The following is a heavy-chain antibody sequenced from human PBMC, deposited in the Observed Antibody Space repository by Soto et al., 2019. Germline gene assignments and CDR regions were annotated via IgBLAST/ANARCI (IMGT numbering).Heavy chain of an antibody. D-gene: IGHD2-15*01. CDR1: GYTFSTSG. V-gene: IGHV1-18*01. Sequence: VQLVQPGAEARKPGAAVKVSCKDSGYTFSTSGMSWLRQAAGQGLEWMGWISTYNGDTNDAPKIQERVTMTSDTSTTTVYMELRSLRSDDTAVYYCARAGAAPYYYSGMDVWGQGTRVTVAS. CDR2: ISTYNGDT. CDR3: ARAGAAPYYYSGMDV. J-gene: IGHJ6*02.